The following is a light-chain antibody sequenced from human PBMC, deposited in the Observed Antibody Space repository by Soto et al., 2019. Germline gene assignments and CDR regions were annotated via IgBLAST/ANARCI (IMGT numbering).Light chain of an antibody. V-gene: IGKV3-15*01. J-gene: IGKJ4*01. CDR2: DAT. Sequence: IVLTQSPATLSVSPGERATLSCRASQGVGSNLAWYQQRPGQAPRLLIYDATTRATGIPDRFSGGGSGTEFTLTLSSLRSDDFAVYYCQHFNFWPHLPTFGGGTKLEIK. CDR1: QGVGSN. CDR3: QHFNFWPHLPT.